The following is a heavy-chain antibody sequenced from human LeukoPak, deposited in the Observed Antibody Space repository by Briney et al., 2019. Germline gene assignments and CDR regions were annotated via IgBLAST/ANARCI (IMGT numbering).Heavy chain of an antibody. CDR2: IYYSGST. D-gene: IGHD1-26*01. CDR1: GGSVSSGSYY. Sequence: SETLSLTCTVSGGSVSSGSYYWSWIRQPPGKGLEWIGYIYYSGSTNYNPSLKSRVTMSVDTSKNLFSLKVSSVTAADTAVYYCARGRSNYYGMDVWGQGITVTVSS. V-gene: IGHV4-61*01. J-gene: IGHJ6*02. CDR3: ARGRSNYYGMDV.